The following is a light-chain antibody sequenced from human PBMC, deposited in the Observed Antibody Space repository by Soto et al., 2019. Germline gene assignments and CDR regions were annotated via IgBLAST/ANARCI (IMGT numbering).Light chain of an antibody. V-gene: IGKV3-11*01. Sequence: EILLTQSPATLSLSPGERATLSCRASQSVGTNLAWYQQKPGQAPRLLIYDASNRASGIPARFSGSGSGTDFTLTISSLDPEDFAVYYCQQRTNWPPWTFGQGTKVEIK. CDR2: DAS. J-gene: IGKJ1*01. CDR1: QSVGTN. CDR3: QQRTNWPPWT.